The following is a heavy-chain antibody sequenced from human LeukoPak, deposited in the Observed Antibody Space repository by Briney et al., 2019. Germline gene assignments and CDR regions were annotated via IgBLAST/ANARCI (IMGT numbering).Heavy chain of an antibody. CDR2: MNPNGGNT. J-gene: IGHJ4*02. Sequence: ASVKVSCKASGYTFTSYDINWVRQATGQGLEWMGWMNPNGGNTGYAQKFQGRVTMTRNTSISTAYMELSSLRSEDTAVYYCARGLGGINTPQGGYWGQGTLVTVSS. CDR3: ARGLGGINTPQGGY. V-gene: IGHV1-8*01. CDR1: GYTFTSYD. D-gene: IGHD3-16*01.